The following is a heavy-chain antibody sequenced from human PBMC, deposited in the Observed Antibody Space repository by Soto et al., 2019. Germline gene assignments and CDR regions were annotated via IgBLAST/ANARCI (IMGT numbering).Heavy chain of an antibody. D-gene: IGHD2-15*01. CDR1: GYSFTTYW. Sequence: PGESLKISCKASGYSFTTYWIGWVRQMPGKGLDWMGIIYPGDSDTTYSPSFQGQVTISADKSSSTAYLQWSSLKASDTAVYYCARCSSGSCYSRYWGQGTLVTVS. V-gene: IGHV5-51*01. J-gene: IGHJ4*02. CDR2: IYPGDSDT. CDR3: ARCSSGSCYSRY.